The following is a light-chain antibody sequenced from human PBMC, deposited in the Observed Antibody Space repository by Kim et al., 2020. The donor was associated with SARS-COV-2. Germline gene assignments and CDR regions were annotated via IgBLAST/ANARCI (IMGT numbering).Light chain of an antibody. J-gene: IGKJ5*01. CDR2: DAS. CDR3: QHHSTYPIT. Sequence: SASVGDRVTITGRASQSIGGWLAWYQQKPGKAPKLLIHDASSVESGVPSRFSGSGSETEFTLTISSLQPDDFATYYCQHHSTYPITFGQGTRLE. V-gene: IGKV1-5*01. CDR1: QSIGGW.